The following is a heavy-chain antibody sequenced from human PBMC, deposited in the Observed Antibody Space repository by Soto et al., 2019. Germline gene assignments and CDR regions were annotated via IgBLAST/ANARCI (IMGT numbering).Heavy chain of an antibody. CDR3: ASQLPERGLRGDWFDP. D-gene: IGHD3-10*01. V-gene: IGHV4-59*08. CDR2: IYYSGST. Sequence: QVQLQESGPGLVKPSETLSLTCTVSGGSISSYYWSWIRQPPGKGLEWIGYIYYSGSTNYNPSLKSRVTISVDTSKNQFSLKLSSVTAADTAVYYCASQLPERGLRGDWFDPWGQGTLVTVSS. J-gene: IGHJ5*02. CDR1: GGSISSYY.